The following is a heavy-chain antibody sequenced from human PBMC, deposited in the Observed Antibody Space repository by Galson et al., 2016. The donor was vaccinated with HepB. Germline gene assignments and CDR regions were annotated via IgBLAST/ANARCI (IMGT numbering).Heavy chain of an antibody. Sequence: SVKVSCKASGYTFTTYVTHWVRQAPGQRPEWMGWINAGNGYKKYSQTFQGRVTITRETSASKAYLELSSLRSEDTAVYYCARGEGSDYYDSNAFDGSPLFQNWGQGTLVSVSS. D-gene: IGHD3-22*01. J-gene: IGHJ1*01. V-gene: IGHV1-3*01. CDR3: ARGEGSDYYDSNAFDGSPLFQN. CDR2: INAGNGYK. CDR1: GYTFTTYV.